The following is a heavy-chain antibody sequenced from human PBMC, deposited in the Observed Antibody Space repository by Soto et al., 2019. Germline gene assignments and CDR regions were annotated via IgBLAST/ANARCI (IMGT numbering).Heavy chain of an antibody. CDR2: INHSGST. CDR3: AGAGYCSSTGCPNAPDAFDI. J-gene: IGHJ3*02. D-gene: IGHD2-2*01. Sequence: SETLSLTCAVYGGSFSGYYWSWIRQPPGKGLEWIGEINHSGSTNYNPSLKSRVTISVDTSKNQFSLKLSSVTAADTAVYYCAGAGYCSSTGCPNAPDAFDIWAKGTMVPVSS. CDR1: GGSFSGYY. V-gene: IGHV4-34*01.